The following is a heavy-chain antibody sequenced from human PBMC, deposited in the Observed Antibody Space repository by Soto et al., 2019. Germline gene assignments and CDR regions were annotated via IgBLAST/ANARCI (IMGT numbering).Heavy chain of an antibody. J-gene: IGHJ4*02. CDR2: IWYDGSNK. CDR3: ARGNYESSGFFDY. V-gene: IGHV3-33*01. D-gene: IGHD3-22*01. Sequence: QVQLVESGGGVVQPGRSLRLSCAASGFTFSNYGMHWVRQAPGKGLEWVAVIWYDGSNKYYADSVKGRFTISRDNSKNTRYLQMNSLRAEDTAVYYCARGNYESSGFFDYWGQGTLVTVSS. CDR1: GFTFSNYG.